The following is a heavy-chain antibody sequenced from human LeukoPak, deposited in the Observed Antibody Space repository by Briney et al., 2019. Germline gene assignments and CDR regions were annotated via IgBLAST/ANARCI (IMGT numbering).Heavy chain of an antibody. J-gene: IGHJ4*02. CDR1: GYTFTSYG. Sequence: ASVKVSCKASGYTFTSYGISWVRQAPGQGLEWMGWISAYNGNTNYAQKLQGRVTMTTDTSTGTAYMELRSLRSDDTAVYYCARSTHRLEYSSPPGWYWGQGTLVTVSS. CDR2: ISAYNGNT. D-gene: IGHD6-6*01. V-gene: IGHV1-18*01. CDR3: ARSTHRLEYSSPPGWY.